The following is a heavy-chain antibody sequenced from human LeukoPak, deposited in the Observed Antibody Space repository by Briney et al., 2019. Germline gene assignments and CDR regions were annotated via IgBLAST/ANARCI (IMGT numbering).Heavy chain of an antibody. CDR3: ALGAPTAIANY. D-gene: IGHD2-2*01. CDR2: IYYSGST. V-gene: IGHV4-59*08. CDR1: GVSISSYY. J-gene: IGHJ4*02. Sequence: SETLSLTCTVSGVSISSYYWSWIRQPPGKGLEWIGYIYYSGSTNYNPSLKSRVTISVDTSKNQFSLKLTSVTAADTAVYFCALGAPTAIANYWGQGTLVTVSS.